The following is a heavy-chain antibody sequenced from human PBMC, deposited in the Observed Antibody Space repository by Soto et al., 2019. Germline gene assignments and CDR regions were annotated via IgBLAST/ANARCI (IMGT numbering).Heavy chain of an antibody. J-gene: IGHJ4*02. CDR3: ARPTYYYDSSGPPPY. V-gene: IGHV1-69*13. D-gene: IGHD3-22*01. CDR1: GYTFTNYA. CDR2: INPIFGTA. Sequence: SVKVSCKASGYTFTNYAMHWVRQAPGQRLEWMGWINPIFGTANYAQKFQGRVTITADESTSTAYMELSSLRAEDTAVYYCARPTYYYDSSGPPPYWGQGTLVTVSS.